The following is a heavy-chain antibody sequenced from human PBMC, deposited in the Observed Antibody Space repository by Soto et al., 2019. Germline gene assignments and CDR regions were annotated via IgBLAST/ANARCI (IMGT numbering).Heavy chain of an antibody. D-gene: IGHD4-17*01. J-gene: IGHJ4*02. Sequence: PSETQSLTCSVSGGSITTYQWSWIRQPPGKGLEWIGGYSGFTDYNPSLESRATISVDHSKNQFSLTLRSVTAADTAVYYCARDYGDYSFFFDYWGQGALVTVSS. CDR1: GGSITTYQ. V-gene: IGHV4-59*01. CDR2: YSGFT. CDR3: ARDYGDYSFFFDY.